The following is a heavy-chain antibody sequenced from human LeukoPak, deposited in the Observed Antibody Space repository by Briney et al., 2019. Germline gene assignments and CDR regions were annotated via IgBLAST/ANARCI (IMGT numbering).Heavy chain of an antibody. V-gene: IGHV3-66*01. Sequence: GGSLRLSCAASGFTVSGNYMSWVRQAPGKGLEWVSVIHSGGSTYYADSVKGRFTISRDNSKNTLYLQMNSLRAEDTAVYYCARGIVGATSGDAFDIWGQGTMVTVSS. J-gene: IGHJ3*02. CDR1: GFTVSGNY. D-gene: IGHD1-26*01. CDR2: IHSGGST. CDR3: ARGIVGATSGDAFDI.